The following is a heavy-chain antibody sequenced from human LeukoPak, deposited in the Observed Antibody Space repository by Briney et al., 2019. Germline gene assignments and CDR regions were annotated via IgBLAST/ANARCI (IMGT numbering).Heavy chain of an antibody. Sequence: GESLKISCKGSGDSFTSYWIGWVRQMPGKGLEWMGIIYPGDSDTRHSPSFQGQVTISADKSISTAYLQWNSLKASDTAMYYCARPSSRGGTHEFDYWGQGTLVTVSS. CDR2: IYPGDSDT. CDR1: GDSFTSYW. CDR3: ARPSSRGGTHEFDY. V-gene: IGHV5-51*01. J-gene: IGHJ4*02. D-gene: IGHD6-19*01.